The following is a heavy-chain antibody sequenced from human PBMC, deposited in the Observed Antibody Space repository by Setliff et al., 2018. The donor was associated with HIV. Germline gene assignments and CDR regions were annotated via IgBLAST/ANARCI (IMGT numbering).Heavy chain of an antibody. CDR3: ARNQGDASGWYAGDY. Sequence: ASVKVSCKASGYTFTSYPMHWVRQAPGQGLEWMGVINTSGGSAGYAEKFRGRVTMTRDTTTNTVYMDLRNLRSEDTAVYYCARNQGDASGWYAGDYWGHGTLVTVSS. D-gene: IGHD6-19*01. CDR1: GYTFTSYP. CDR2: INTSGGSA. V-gene: IGHV1-46*01. J-gene: IGHJ4*01.